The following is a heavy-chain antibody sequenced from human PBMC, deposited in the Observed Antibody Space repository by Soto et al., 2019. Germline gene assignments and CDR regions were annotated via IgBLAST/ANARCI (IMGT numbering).Heavy chain of an antibody. CDR2: IYWHDDK. Sequence: QITLKESGPTLVKTTQTLTLTCSFSGFSLSTSGVGVGWILQPPGKALEWLALIYWHDDKRYNPFLKSRLSITKDTSKNQVVLTLSNVAPVDTSTYYCAHVPFSGECFDYWGQVTLVTASS. CDR3: AHVPFSGECFDY. D-gene: IGHD7-27*01. CDR1: GFSLSTSGVG. J-gene: IGHJ4*02. V-gene: IGHV2-5*01.